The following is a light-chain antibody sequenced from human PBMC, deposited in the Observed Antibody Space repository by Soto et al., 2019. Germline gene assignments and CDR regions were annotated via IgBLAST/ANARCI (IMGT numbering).Light chain of an antibody. CDR3: SSYSSSGTLTV. Sequence: QSALTQPASVSGSPGQSITISCTGTSSDIGRYNYVSWYQQHPGKAPKLLIYLVNNRPSGVSDRFSGSKSGYTASLTISGLRSEDEAYYYCSSYSSSGTLTVLGGGTKVTVL. V-gene: IGLV2-14*03. CDR1: SSDIGRYNY. CDR2: LVN. J-gene: IGLJ3*02.